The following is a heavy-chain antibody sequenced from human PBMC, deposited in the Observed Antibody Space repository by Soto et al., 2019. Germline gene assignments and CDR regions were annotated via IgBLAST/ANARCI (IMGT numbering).Heavy chain of an antibody. V-gene: IGHV4-34*01. Sequence: QVRLQQWGAGLLKPSETLSLTCAVYGASFTGYYWTWLRQSPGKGLEWIGEVSHSGTAKYNPSLKSRVTISLDTSKSQFSLELPSVTAADTAVYYCARYGGTAIWYFDIWGRGTSVSVSS. CDR2: VSHSGTA. CDR1: GASFTGYY. J-gene: IGHJ2*01. CDR3: ARYGGTAIWYFDI. D-gene: IGHD2-15*01.